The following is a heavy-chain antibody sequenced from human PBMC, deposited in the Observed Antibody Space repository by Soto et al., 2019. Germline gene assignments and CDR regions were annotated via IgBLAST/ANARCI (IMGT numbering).Heavy chain of an antibody. J-gene: IGHJ4*02. CDR2: ISYDGSNK. CDR1: GFTFSSYG. Sequence: QVQLVESGGGVVQPGRSLRLSCAASGFTFSSYGMHWVRQAPGKGLEWVAVISYDGSNKYYADSVKGRFTISRDNSKNTLYLQMNSLRAEDTAVYYCEKASCIVVVTAPYDYWGQGTLVNVSS. V-gene: IGHV3-30*18. D-gene: IGHD2-21*02. CDR3: EKASCIVVVTAPYDY.